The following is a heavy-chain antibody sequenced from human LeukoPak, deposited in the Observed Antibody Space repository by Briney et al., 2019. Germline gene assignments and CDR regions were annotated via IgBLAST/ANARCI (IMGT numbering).Heavy chain of an antibody. CDR2: FDLEDGET. CDR1: GYTLTELS. D-gene: IGHD3-9*01. V-gene: IGHV1-24*01. CDR3: ATTYDDILTGVNAFDI. Sequence: ASVKVSCKVSGYTLTELSIHWVRQAPGKGLEWMGGFDLEDGETVYAQKFQGRVTMTEDTSTDTAYMELSSLRPEDTALYYCATTYDDILTGVNAFDIWGQGTMVTVSS. J-gene: IGHJ3*02.